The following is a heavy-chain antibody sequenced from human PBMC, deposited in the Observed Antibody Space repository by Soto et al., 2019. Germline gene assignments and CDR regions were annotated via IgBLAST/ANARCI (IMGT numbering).Heavy chain of an antibody. CDR1: GFGFGGKT. D-gene: IGHD2-2*02. V-gene: IGHV3-30*04. J-gene: IGHJ5*02. CDR3: ATDIHATWLLNS. Sequence: GGPLRLSCAASGFGFGGKTMYWVRQAPGRGLEWVALIAPDASQIYYADSVKGRFTISRDNSKNTLYLQMDSLRAEDTSLYLCATDIHATWLLNSWGQGTLVTAPQ. CDR2: IAPDASQI.